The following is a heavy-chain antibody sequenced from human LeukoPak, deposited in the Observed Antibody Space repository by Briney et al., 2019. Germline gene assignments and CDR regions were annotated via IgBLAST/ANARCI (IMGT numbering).Heavy chain of an antibody. CDR3: ANEGYCSSTSCYKGDAFDI. J-gene: IGHJ3*02. D-gene: IGHD2-2*02. V-gene: IGHV3-30*02. CDR1: GFTFDDYG. Sequence: GGSLRLSCAASGFTFDDYGMSWVRQAPGKGLEWVAFIRYDGSNKYYADSVKGRFTISIDNSKNTLYLQMNSLRAEDTAVYYCANEGYCSSTSCYKGDAFDIWGQGTMVTVSS. CDR2: IRYDGSNK.